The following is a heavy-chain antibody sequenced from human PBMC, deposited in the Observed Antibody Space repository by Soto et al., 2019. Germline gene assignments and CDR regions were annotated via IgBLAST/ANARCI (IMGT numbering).Heavy chain of an antibody. V-gene: IGHV3-23*01. J-gene: IGHJ4*02. Sequence: EVQLLESGGGLVQPGGSLRLSCVGSGIEFSNYAMSWVRQARGKGLEWVSIVSASGRSRYHADSVKGRFTISRDNSKNTLYLHMTNLRAEDTAVYYCAKDGNWLDVYYDVWGQGTPVTVSS. CDR2: VSASGRSR. CDR1: GIEFSNYA. D-gene: IGHD3-16*01. CDR3: AKDGNWLDVYYDV.